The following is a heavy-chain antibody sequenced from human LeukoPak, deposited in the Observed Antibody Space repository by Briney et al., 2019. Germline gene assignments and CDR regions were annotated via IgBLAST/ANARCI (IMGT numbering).Heavy chain of an antibody. CDR1: RFTFSTYS. J-gene: IGHJ4*01. D-gene: IGHD3-10*01. Sequence: GSLRLSCAASRFTFSTYSMNWVRQPPGKGLEWIGEINHSGSTNYNPSLKSRVTISVDTSKNQFSLKLSSVTAADTAVYYCARGRGSGGNYWGHGTLVTVSS. V-gene: IGHV4-34*01. CDR3: ARGRGSGGNY. CDR2: INHSGST.